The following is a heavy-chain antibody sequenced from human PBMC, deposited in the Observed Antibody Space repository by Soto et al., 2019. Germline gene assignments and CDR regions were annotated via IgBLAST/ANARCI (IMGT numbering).Heavy chain of an antibody. D-gene: IGHD6-13*01. J-gene: IGHJ4*02. V-gene: IGHV3-30*18. CDR3: AKSLGSSWYWDY. CDR1: GFTFSSYG. CDR2: ISYDGSNK. Sequence: QVQLVESGGGVVQPGRSLRLSCAASGFTFSSYGMHWVRQAPGKGLEWVAVISYDGSNKYYADSVKGRFTISRDNSKNTLYLQMNSLRAEDTAVYYCAKSLGSSWYWDYWGQGTLVTVSS.